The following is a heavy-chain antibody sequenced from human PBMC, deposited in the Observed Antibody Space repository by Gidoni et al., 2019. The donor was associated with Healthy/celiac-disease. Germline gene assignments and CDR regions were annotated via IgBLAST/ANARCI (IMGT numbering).Heavy chain of an antibody. V-gene: IGHV3-73*02. CDR3: TRLPLSTAMVTWYAFDI. D-gene: IGHD5-18*01. CDR2: IRSKANSYAT. J-gene: IGHJ3*02. Sequence: EVQLVESGGGLVQPGGSLKLSCAASGFTFSGSAMHWVRQASGKGLEWVGRIRSKANSYATAYAASVKGRFTISRDDSKNTAYLQMNSLKTEDTAVYYCTRLPLSTAMVTWYAFDIWGQGTMVTVSS. CDR1: GFTFSGSA.